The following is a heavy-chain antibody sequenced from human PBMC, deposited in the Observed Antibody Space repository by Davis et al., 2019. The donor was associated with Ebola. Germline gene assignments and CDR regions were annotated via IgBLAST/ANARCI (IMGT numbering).Heavy chain of an antibody. J-gene: IGHJ4*02. CDR3: ASRYSGYESFDY. CDR1: GFTFSNAW. V-gene: IGHV4-34*01. CDR2: INHSGST. D-gene: IGHD5-12*01. Sequence: ESLKISCAASGFTFSNAWMSWVRQAPGKGLEWIGEINHSGSTNYNPSLKSRVTISVDTSKNQFSLKLSSVTAADTAVYYCASRYSGYESFDYWGQGTLVTVSS.